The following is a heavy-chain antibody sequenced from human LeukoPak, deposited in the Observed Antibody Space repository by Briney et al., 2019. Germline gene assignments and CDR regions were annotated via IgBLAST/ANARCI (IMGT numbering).Heavy chain of an antibody. CDR2: INPNSGGT. D-gene: IGHD2-2*01. CDR1: GYTFTGYY. V-gene: IGHV1-2*06. CDR3: ARASAVVVPAAGTLYYYYYMDV. Sequence: ASVKVSCKASGYTFTGYYMHWVRQAPGQGLEWMGRINPNSGGTNYAQKFQGRVTMTRDTSISTAYMELSRLRSDDTAVYYCARASAVVVPAAGTLYYYYYMDVWGKGTTVTVSS. J-gene: IGHJ6*03.